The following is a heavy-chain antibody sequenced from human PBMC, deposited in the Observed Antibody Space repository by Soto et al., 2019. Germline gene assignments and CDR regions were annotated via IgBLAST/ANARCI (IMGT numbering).Heavy chain of an antibody. CDR1: GGTFSSYT. Sequence: QVQLVQSGAEVKKPGSSVKVSCKASGGTFSSYTISWVRQATGQGLEWMGRIIPILGIANYAQKFQGRVTITADKSTSTAYMELSSLRSEDTAVYYCARDRVVATSFDYWGQGTLVTVSS. V-gene: IGHV1-69*08. J-gene: IGHJ4*02. CDR2: IIPILGIA. CDR3: ARDRVVATSFDY. D-gene: IGHD1-26*01.